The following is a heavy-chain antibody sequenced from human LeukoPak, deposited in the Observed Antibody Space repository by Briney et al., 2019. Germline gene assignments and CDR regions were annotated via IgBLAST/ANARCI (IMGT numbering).Heavy chain of an antibody. V-gene: IGHV3-23*01. CDR3: AKFDYDFWRTGYY. D-gene: IGHD3-3*01. CDR2: ISGSGGST. CDR1: GFTFSSYA. J-gene: IGHJ4*02. Sequence: GGSLRLSCAASGFTFSSYAMSWVRQAPGKGLEWVSAISGSGGSTYYADSVKGRFTISRDNSKNTLYLQMNGLRAEDTAVYYCAKFDYDFWRTGYYWGQGTLVTVSS.